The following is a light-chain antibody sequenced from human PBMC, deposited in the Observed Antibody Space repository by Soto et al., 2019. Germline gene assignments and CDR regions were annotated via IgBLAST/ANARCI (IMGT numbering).Light chain of an antibody. V-gene: IGLV1-44*01. CDR1: SSNIGSNT. CDR3: SAWDDSSVV. J-gene: IGLJ2*01. CDR2: NND. Sequence: QSVLTQPPSASGTPGQRVTISCSGSSSNIGSNTVNWYQQLPGTAPKLLIYNNDRRPSGVPDRFSGSKSGTSASLAISGLQSEDGADYYCSAWDDSSVVFGGGTKLTVL.